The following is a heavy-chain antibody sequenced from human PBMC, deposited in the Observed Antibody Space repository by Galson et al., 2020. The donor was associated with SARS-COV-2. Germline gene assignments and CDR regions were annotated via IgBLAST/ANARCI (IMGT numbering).Heavy chain of an antibody. CDR2: IYTSGST. CDR1: GGSISSYY. CDR3: ARDQWVLGYYYYYMDV. D-gene: IGHD1-26*01. V-gene: IGHV4-4*07. J-gene: IGHJ6*03. Sequence: SETLSLPCTVPGGSISSYYWSWIRQPAGKGLEWIGRIYTSGSTNYNPSLKSRVTMSVDTSKNQFSLKLSSVTASDTAVYYCARDQWVLGYYYYYMDVWGKGTTVTSSS.